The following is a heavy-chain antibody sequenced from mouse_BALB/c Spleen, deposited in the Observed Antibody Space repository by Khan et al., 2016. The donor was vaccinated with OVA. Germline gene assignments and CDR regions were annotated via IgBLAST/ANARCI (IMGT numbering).Heavy chain of an antibody. CDR3: ARAYYYGAWFAY. J-gene: IGHJ3*01. Sequence: QVQLKESGPGLVAPSQSLSITCTASGFSLTTYGVHWVRQPPGKGLEWLGVIWAGGSTNYNSAIMSRLSISKDNSKSQAFLIMNSLLTDDTAMYYCARAYYYGAWFAYWGQGTLVTVSA. V-gene: IGHV2-9*02. CDR2: IWAGGST. D-gene: IGHD1-1*01. CDR1: GFSLTTYG.